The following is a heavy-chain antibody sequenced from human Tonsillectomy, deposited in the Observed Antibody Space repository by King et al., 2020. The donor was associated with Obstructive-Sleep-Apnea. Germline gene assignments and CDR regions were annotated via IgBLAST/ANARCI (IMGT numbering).Heavy chain of an antibody. J-gene: IGHJ4*02. D-gene: IGHD3-16*01. CDR2: FYYSGSI. V-gene: IGHV4-59*03. Sequence: QLQESGPGLVKPSETLSLKCTVSSGSISSYYWSWIRQPPGKGLEWIGSFYYSGSIYYSPSLKSRVTISLDTSINTAYMELSRLRSDDTAVYFCAALSFFQTAWGPNYWGQGTLVTVSS. CDR3: AALSFFQTAWGPNY. CDR1: SGSISSYY.